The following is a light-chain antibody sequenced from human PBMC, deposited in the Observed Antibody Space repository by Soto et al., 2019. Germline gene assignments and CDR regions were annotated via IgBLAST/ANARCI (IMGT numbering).Light chain of an antibody. V-gene: IGLV1-44*01. Sequence: QSVLTQPPSASGTPGQRVTISCSGSSFNIGSNTANWYQQLPGTAPKLLIYSNNQRPSGVPDRFSGSKSGTSASLAISGLQSEDEADYYGAAWDDSLNVVVFGGGTKLTVL. CDR2: SNN. CDR3: AAWDDSLNVVV. J-gene: IGLJ2*01. CDR1: SFNIGSNT.